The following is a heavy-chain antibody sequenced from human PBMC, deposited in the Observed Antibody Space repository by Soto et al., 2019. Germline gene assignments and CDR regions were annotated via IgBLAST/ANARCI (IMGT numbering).Heavy chain of an antibody. J-gene: IGHJ4*02. CDR2: IYYSGST. CDR1: GGSISSGGYY. D-gene: IGHD3-16*01. CDR3: ARVPHILFMGGFDY. V-gene: IGHV4-31*03. Sequence: PSETLSLTCTVSGGSISSGGYYWSWIRQHPGKGLEWIGYIYYSGSTYYNPSLKSRVTISVDTSKNQFSLKLSSVTAADTAVYYCARVPHILFMGGFDYWGQGTRGTGSS.